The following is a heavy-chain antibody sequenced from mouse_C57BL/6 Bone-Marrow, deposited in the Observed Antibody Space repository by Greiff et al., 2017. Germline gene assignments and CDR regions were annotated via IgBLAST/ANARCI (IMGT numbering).Heavy chain of an antibody. D-gene: IGHD2-14*01. V-gene: IGHV1-69*01. CDR1: GYPFTSYW. CDR3: ARGYYYFDY. CDR2: IDPSDSYT. J-gene: IGHJ2*01. Sequence: QVQLQQPGAELVMPGASVKLSCKASGYPFTSYWMHWVKQRPGQGLEWIGEIDPSDSYTNYNQKFKGKSTLTVDKSSSTAYMQLSSLTSEDSAVYYCARGYYYFDYWGQGTTLTVSS.